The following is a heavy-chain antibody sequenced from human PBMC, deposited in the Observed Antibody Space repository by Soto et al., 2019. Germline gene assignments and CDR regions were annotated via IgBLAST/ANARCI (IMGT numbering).Heavy chain of an antibody. Sequence: EVQLVESGGGLVQPGGSLRLSCAASGLIFSDYHMDWVRQAPGKGLEWVGRIRRKANSYTTEYAASVKGRFTISRDDSKNSLYLQMNSLKSEDTDVYYCAMLGGWSGGSSGMDVWGKGTTVTVSS. D-gene: IGHD6-19*01. CDR1: GLIFSDYH. CDR2: IRRKANSYTT. CDR3: AMLGGWSGGSSGMDV. J-gene: IGHJ6*04. V-gene: IGHV3-72*01.